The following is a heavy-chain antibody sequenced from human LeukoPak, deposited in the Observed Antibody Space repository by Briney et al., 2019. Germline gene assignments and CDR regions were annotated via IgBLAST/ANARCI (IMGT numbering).Heavy chain of an antibody. D-gene: IGHD6-13*01. CDR1: GFTFSSYW. CDR3: AKDIEPAGLFRDY. Sequence: AGGSLRLSCAASGFTFSSYWMTWVRQAPGKGLEWVANIKYDEGEKDYVDSVKGRFTISRDNAKNSLYLQMNSLRAEDTAVYYCAKDIEPAGLFRDYWGQGPLVTVSS. J-gene: IGHJ4*02. V-gene: IGHV3-7*04. CDR2: IKYDEGEK.